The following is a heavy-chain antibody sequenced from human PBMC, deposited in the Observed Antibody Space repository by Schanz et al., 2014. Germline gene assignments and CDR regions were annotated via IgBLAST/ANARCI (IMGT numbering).Heavy chain of an antibody. CDR1: EFTFSSYK. CDR2: ISGSGGST. D-gene: IGHD2-15*01. J-gene: IGHJ4*02. CDR3: ARDRGYCSGGSCLTFDY. Sequence: EVQLVESGGGLVKPGGSLRLSCEASEFTFSSYKMNWVRQAPGKGLEWVSAISGSGGSTYYADSVKGRFSISRDNAKNSLFLQMNRLRAEDTAVYYCARDRGYCSGGSCLTFDYWGQGTLVTVSS. V-gene: IGHV3-21*01.